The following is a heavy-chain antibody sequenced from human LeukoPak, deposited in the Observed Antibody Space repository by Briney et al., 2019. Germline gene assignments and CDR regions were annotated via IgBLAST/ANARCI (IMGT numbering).Heavy chain of an antibody. V-gene: IGHV3-48*03. D-gene: IGHD1-26*01. CDR1: GFTFSSYE. J-gene: IGHJ6*02. CDR3: ARRKVGPTNYYYGVDV. CDR2: ISSSGSTI. Sequence: GGSLRLSCAASGFTFSSYEMNWVRQAPGKGLEWVSYISSSGSTIYYADSVKGRFTISRDNSKNTLYLQMNSLTADDTALYYCARRKVGPTNYYYGVDVWGQGTTVTVSS.